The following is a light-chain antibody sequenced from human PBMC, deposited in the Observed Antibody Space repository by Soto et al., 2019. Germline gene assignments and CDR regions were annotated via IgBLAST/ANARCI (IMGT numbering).Light chain of an antibody. CDR2: AAS. CDR1: QIISTY. V-gene: IGKV1-39*01. CDR3: QQTSSAPPT. Sequence: DIQMTQSPSSLSASVGDRVTITCRARQIISTYLNWYQQRAGLAPRLLIYAASSLQSGVQPRFSGSGSGTDFTLTISSLQPEDFATYFCQQTSSAPPTFGQGTKVDIK. J-gene: IGKJ1*01.